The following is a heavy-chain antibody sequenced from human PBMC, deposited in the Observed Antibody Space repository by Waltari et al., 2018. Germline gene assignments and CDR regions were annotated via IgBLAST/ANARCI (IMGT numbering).Heavy chain of an antibody. CDR2: MNPNSGNT. CDR3: ARGNHVEYSSSFDAFDI. CDR1: GYTFTSCD. D-gene: IGHD6-6*01. J-gene: IGHJ3*02. Sequence: QVQLVQSGAEVKKPGASVRVSCKASGYTFTSCDINWVRKATGQGLEWMGWMNPNSGNTGYAQKFQGRVTITRNTSISTAYMELSSLRSEDTAVYYCARGNHVEYSSSFDAFDIWGQGTMVTVSS. V-gene: IGHV1-8*03.